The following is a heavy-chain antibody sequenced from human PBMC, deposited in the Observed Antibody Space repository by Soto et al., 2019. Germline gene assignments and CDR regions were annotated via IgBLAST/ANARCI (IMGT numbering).Heavy chain of an antibody. CDR3: ARHKVGQADNFGMDV. Sequence: PGESLKISCKGSGYSFTSYWIGWVRQMPGKGLEWMGIIYPGDSDTRYSPSFQGQVTISADKSISTAYLQWSSLKASDTAMYYCARHKVGQADNFGMDVWGQGTTVTVSS. V-gene: IGHV5-51*01. D-gene: IGHD3-3*01. J-gene: IGHJ6*02. CDR2: IYPGDSDT. CDR1: GYSFTSYW.